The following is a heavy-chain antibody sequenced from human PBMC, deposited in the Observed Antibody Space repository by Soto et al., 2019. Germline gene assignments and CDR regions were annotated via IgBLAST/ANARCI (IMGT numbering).Heavy chain of an antibody. D-gene: IGHD3-22*01. J-gene: IGHJ5*02. Sequence: QVQLQESGPGRVKPSQTLSLTCTVSGGSISSGDYYWSWIRQPPGKGLEWIGYIYYSGSTYYNPSLRSRISISVYPSKNQFSLKLSSVTAADTAVYYCARYYDRTGYYYDHWFDPWGQGTLVTVSS. CDR3: ARYYDRTGYYYDHWFDP. CDR2: IYYSGST. CDR1: GGSISSGDYY. V-gene: IGHV4-30-4*01.